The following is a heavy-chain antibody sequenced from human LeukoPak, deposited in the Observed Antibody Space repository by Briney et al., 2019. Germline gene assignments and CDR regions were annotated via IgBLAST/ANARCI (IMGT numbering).Heavy chain of an antibody. J-gene: IGHJ4*02. CDR3: TKGGELMNY. V-gene: IGHV4-39*07. Sequence: SETLSLTCSVSGGSISSSSYYWAWIRQPPGKGLQWIGSIDYSGTTYDNPSVKSRVTISIDASKNQFSLRLSSVTAADTAVYYCTKGGELMNYWGQGTLVTVSS. CDR1: GGSISSSSYY. CDR2: IDYSGTT. D-gene: IGHD1-26*01.